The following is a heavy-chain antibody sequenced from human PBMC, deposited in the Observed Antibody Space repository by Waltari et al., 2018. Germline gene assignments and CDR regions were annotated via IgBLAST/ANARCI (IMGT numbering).Heavy chain of an antibody. CDR2: IKSKNDGGTT. Sequence: EVQLVESGGGLVKPGGSLRLSCAASGFTFSNAWMSWVRQAPGKGLEWVGRIKSKNDGGTTDYAAPVKGRFTISRDDSKNTLYLQMNSLKTEDTAVYYCTSSSSWDYYFDYWGQGTLVTVSS. CDR1: GFTFSNAW. D-gene: IGHD6-13*01. V-gene: IGHV3-15*01. CDR3: TSSSSWDYYFDY. J-gene: IGHJ4*02.